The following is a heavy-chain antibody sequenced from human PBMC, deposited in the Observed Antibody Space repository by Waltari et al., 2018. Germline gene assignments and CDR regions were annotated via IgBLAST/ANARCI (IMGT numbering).Heavy chain of an antibody. J-gene: IGHJ4*02. V-gene: IGHV4-39*01. CDR1: GGSISSSSYY. D-gene: IGHD6-6*01. CDR3: ASRPSIAALGRSMPPSHHRGLDY. CDR2: IYYSGST. Sequence: QLQLQESGPGLVKPSETLSLTCTVSGGSISSSSYYWGWIRQPPRKGLEWIGSIYYSGSTYYNPSLKSRVTISVDTSKNQFSLKLSSVTAADTAVYYCASRPSIAALGRSMPPSHHRGLDYWGQGTLVTVSS.